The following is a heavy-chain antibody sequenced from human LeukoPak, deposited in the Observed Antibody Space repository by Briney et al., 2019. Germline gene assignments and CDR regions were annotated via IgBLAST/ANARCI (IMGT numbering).Heavy chain of an antibody. J-gene: IGHJ5*02. V-gene: IGHV4-59*01. D-gene: IGHD6-13*01. Sequence: SETLSLTCTVSGGSISSYYWSWIRQPPGKGLEWIGYIYYSGSTNYNPSLKSRVTVSVDTSKNQFSLKLSSVTAADTAVYYCARESSSSWYGNWFDPWGQGTLVTVSS. CDR1: GGSISSYY. CDR3: ARESSSSWYGNWFDP. CDR2: IYYSGST.